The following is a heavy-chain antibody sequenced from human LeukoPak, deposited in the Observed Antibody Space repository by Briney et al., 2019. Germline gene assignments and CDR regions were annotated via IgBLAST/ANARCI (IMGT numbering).Heavy chain of an antibody. CDR2: FDPEDGET. V-gene: IGHV1-24*01. CDR3: ATGPSLYYYDSSGYPSFDY. Sequence: GASVKVSCKVSGYTLTELSMHWVRQAPGKGLEWMGGFDPEDGETTYAQKFQGRVTMTEDTSTDTAYMELSSLRSEDTAVYYCATGPSLYYYDSSGYPSFDYWGQGTLVTVSS. J-gene: IGHJ4*02. D-gene: IGHD3-22*01. CDR1: GYTLTELS.